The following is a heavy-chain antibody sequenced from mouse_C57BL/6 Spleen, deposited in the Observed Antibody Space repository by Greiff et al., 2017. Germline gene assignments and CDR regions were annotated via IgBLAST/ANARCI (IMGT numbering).Heavy chain of an antibody. V-gene: IGHV10-1*01. Sequence: EVMLVESGGGLVQPKGSLKLSCAASGFSFNTYAMNWVRQAPGKGLEWVVRIRSKSNNYATYYADSVKDRFTISRDDSESMLYLQMNNLKTEDTAMYYCVGVYYDYDGLYFDVWGTGTTVTVSS. CDR3: VGVYYDYDGLYFDV. D-gene: IGHD2-4*01. CDR1: GFSFNTYA. CDR2: IRSKSNNYAT. J-gene: IGHJ1*03.